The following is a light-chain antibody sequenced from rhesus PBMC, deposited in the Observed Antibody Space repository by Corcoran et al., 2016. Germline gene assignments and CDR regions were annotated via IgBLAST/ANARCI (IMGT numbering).Light chain of an antibody. V-gene: IGKV1-38*01. CDR1: QGISSY. Sequence: DIQLTQSPSSLSASVGDRVTITCRASQGISSYLAWYQQKSGKAPKLLILGASSLQSGVPSRFSGSGSGLAFTLAISRLQPEDFAPYYCQQRNTFPFTFGPGTKLDIK. CDR3: QQRNTFPFT. CDR2: GAS. J-gene: IGKJ3*01.